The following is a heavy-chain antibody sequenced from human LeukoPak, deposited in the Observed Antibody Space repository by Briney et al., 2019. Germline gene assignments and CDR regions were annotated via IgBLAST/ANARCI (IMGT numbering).Heavy chain of an antibody. V-gene: IGHV3-30*01. CDR2: ISDDGSRK. D-gene: IGHD3-10*01. Sequence: GRSLRLSCAASGFSFTIHDMHWVRQAPGKGLEWVAFISDDGSRKYYAGSVKGRFTISRDNSKNTLYLQLNSLRGEDTAVYYCAREMGIYCGSGRPFDYWGQGSLVTVSS. CDR1: GFSFTIHD. CDR3: AREMGIYCGSGRPFDY. J-gene: IGHJ4*02.